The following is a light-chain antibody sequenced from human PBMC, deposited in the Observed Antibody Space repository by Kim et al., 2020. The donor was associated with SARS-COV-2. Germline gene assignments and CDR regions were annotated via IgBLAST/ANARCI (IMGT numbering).Light chain of an antibody. V-gene: IGLV1-51*01. CDR2: DNN. CDR1: SSNIGNNY. Sequence: QSVLTQPPSVSAAPGQKVTISCSGSSSNIGNNYVSWYQQLPGTAPKLLIYDNNKRPSGIPDRFSGSTSGTSATLGITGLQTGDEADYYCGTWDSSLSAGVFGGGPKRTVL. CDR3: GTWDSSLSAGV. J-gene: IGLJ3*02.